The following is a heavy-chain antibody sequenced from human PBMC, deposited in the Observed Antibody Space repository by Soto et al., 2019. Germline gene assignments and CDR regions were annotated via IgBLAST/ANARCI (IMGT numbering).Heavy chain of an antibody. D-gene: IGHD3-10*01. Sequence: PSETLSLTCAVYGGSFSGYYWSWIRQPPGKGLEWIGEINHSGSTNYNPSLKSRVTISVDTSKNQFSLKLSSVTAADTAVYYCARGRLRPLWFGGSYYYGMDVWGQGTTVTVSS. V-gene: IGHV4-34*01. CDR3: ARGRLRPLWFGGSYYYGMDV. CDR2: INHSGST. CDR1: GGSFSGYY. J-gene: IGHJ6*02.